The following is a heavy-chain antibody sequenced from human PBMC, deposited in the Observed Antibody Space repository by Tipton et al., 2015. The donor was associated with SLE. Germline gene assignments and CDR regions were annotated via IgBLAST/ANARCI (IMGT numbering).Heavy chain of an antibody. Sequence: LKLSCAVSGHSISDGYYWAWIRQRPGKGLEWIGNIYSSGSTYYNPSLKSRLSISIDTSKNQFSLNLSSVTGADTAEYYCARNTYSSGFGYFDLWGHGTLVTVSS. CDR2: IYSSGST. D-gene: IGHD6-25*01. CDR1: GHSISDGYY. CDR3: ARNTYSSGFGYFDL. J-gene: IGHJ2*01. V-gene: IGHV4-31*11.